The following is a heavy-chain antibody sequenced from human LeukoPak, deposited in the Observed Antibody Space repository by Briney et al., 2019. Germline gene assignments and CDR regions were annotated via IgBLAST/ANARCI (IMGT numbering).Heavy chain of an antibody. CDR2: ISGSGGST. Sequence: GGSLRLSCAASGFTFSSYAMSWVRQAPGKGLEWVSAISGSGGSTYYTDSVKGRFTISRDNSKNTLYLQMNSLRAEDTAVYYCAKDSKAYYDFWSGYPDLYYMDVWGKGTTVTVSS. V-gene: IGHV3-23*01. CDR1: GFTFSSYA. J-gene: IGHJ6*03. D-gene: IGHD3-3*01. CDR3: AKDSKAYYDFWSGYPDLYYMDV.